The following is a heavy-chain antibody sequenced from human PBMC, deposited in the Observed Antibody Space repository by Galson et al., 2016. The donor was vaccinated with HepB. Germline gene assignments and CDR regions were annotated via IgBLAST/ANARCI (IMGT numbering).Heavy chain of an antibody. J-gene: IGHJ4*02. V-gene: IGHV1-2*02. CDR3: ARERAPRVYGGNSCDS. CDR2: ISPYKGAT. Sequence: KVSCKASGGTFSTFNSYAISWVRLAPGQGLEWMGWISPYKGATTYAEKFQGRVIMTRDTSITTAYLELSGLTSDDTALYFCARERAPRVYGGNSCDSWGQGTLVTVSS. D-gene: IGHD2/OR15-2a*01. CDR1: GGTFSTFNSYA.